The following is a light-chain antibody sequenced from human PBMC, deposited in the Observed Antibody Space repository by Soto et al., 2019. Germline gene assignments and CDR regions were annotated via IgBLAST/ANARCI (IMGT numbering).Light chain of an antibody. CDR2: EVS. J-gene: IGLJ1*01. CDR3: SSYPSSSNGV. Sequence: QSVLTQPPSVSGSPGQSVTISCTGTRSDVGSYNRVSWYQQPPGTAPKLMIYEVSNRPSGVPDRFSRSKSGNSASLTISGLQAEDEADYYCSSYPSSSNGVFGTGTTLTVL. V-gene: IGLV2-18*02. CDR1: RSDVGSYNR.